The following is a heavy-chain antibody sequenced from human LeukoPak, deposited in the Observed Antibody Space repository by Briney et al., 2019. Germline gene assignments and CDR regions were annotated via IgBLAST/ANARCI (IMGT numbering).Heavy chain of an antibody. CDR2: ISPYKDTP. D-gene: IGHD3-10*01. CDR3: ARADGGYYYYYMDV. J-gene: IGHJ6*03. V-gene: IGHV1-18*01. CDR1: GYTFNGYG. Sequence: ASVKVSCKASGYTFNGYGINWVRQAPGQGLEWLGWISPYKDTPYYIQQVQGRVTLTIDTSTSTAHMELRSLRSDDTAVYYCARADGGYYYYYMDVWGKGATVTVSS.